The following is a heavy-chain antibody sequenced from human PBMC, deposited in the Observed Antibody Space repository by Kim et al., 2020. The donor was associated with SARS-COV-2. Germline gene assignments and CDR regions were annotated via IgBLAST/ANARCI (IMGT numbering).Heavy chain of an antibody. CDR1: GGSFSGYY. Sequence: SETLSLTCAVYGGSFSGYYWSWIRQPPGKGLEWIGEINHSGSTNYNPSLKSRVTISVDTSKNQFSLKLSSVTAADTAVYYCASDHRGAGNWGQGTLVTVSS. D-gene: IGHD3-10*01. J-gene: IGHJ4*02. CDR3: ASDHRGAGN. V-gene: IGHV4-34*01. CDR2: INHSGST.